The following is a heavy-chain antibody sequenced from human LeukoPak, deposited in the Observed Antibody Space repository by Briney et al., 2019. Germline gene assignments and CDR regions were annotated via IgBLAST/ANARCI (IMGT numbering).Heavy chain of an antibody. J-gene: IGHJ4*02. CDR2: IHYSGAT. D-gene: IGHD3-22*01. V-gene: IGHV4-31*02. CDR3: ARSHDSSGFPFDY. Sequence: SWIRQYPGEGLEWIGYIHYSGATYSNPSLESRVTISVDTSKNQFSLNLSSETAADTAVYYCARSHDSSGFPFDYWGQGTPVTVSS.